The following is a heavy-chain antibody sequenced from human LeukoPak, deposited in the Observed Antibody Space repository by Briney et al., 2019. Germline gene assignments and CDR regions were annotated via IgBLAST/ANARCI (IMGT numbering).Heavy chain of an antibody. CDR2: IYYSGSA. D-gene: IGHD6-13*01. J-gene: IGHJ4*02. CDR3: ARVEAASNFDY. V-gene: IGHV4-59*12. CDR1: GGSISSYY. Sequence: SETLSLTCTVSGGSISSYYWSWIRQPPGKGLEWIGYIYYSGSACYNPSLKSRVTMSADTSQNQFSLKLSSVTAADTAVYFCARVEAASNFDYWGPGTLVTVSS.